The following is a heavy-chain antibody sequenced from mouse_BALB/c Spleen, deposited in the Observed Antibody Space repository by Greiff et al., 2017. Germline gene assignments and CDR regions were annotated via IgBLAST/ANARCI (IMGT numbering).Heavy chain of an antibody. J-gene: IGHJ1*01. CDR1: GFSLSTSGMG. CDR2: IWWDDDK. CDR3: ARSSPPTVVERGYWYFDV. Sequence: QVTLKVSGPGILKPSQTLSLTCSFSGFSLSTSGMGVGWIRQPSGQGLEWLAHIWWDDDKYYNPSLKSQLTISKDTSRNQVFLKITSVDTADTATYYCARSSPPTVVERGYWYFDVWGAGTTVTVSS. D-gene: IGHD1-1*01. V-gene: IGHV8-8*01.